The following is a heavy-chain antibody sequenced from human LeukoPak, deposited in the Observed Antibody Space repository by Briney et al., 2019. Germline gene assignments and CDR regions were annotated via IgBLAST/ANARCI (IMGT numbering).Heavy chain of an antibody. V-gene: IGHV3-21*01. Sequence: PGGSLRLSCAASGFTFSSYSMNWVRQAPGKGLEWVSSISSSSSYIYYADSVKGRFTISRDNSKNTLYLQMNSLRAEDTAVYYCARDPSRFGEFSYYFDYWGQGTLVTVSS. CDR2: ISSSSSYI. J-gene: IGHJ4*02. CDR3: ARDPSRFGEFSYYFDY. CDR1: GFTFSSYS. D-gene: IGHD3-10*02.